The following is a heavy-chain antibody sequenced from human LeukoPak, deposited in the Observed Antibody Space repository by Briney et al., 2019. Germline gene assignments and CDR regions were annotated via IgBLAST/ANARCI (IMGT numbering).Heavy chain of an antibody. D-gene: IGHD5-24*01. CDR3: ARLKRDGYNFDY. V-gene: IGHV5-10-1*01. CDR2: IDPSDSYT. Sequence: GEFLKISCKGSGSSFPIYWISWVRQMPGKGLEWMGRIDPSDSYTNYSPSSQGHVTISADKSISTAYLQWSSLRASDTAIYYCARLKRDGYNFDYWGQGTLVTVSS. CDR1: GSSFPIYW. J-gene: IGHJ4*02.